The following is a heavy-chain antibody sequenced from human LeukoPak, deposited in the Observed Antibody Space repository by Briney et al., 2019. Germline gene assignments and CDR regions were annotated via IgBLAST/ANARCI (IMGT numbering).Heavy chain of an antibody. J-gene: IGHJ4*02. D-gene: IGHD3-22*01. CDR2: INHSGST. V-gene: IGHV4-34*01. CDR1: GGSFSGYY. Sequence: TSETLSLTCAVYGGSFSGYYWSWIRQPPGKGLEWIGEINHSGSTNYNPSLKSRVTISVDTSKNQFSLKLSSVTAADTAVYYCARGLGDSSGYYLGIDYWGQGTLVTASS. CDR3: ARGLGDSSGYYLGIDY.